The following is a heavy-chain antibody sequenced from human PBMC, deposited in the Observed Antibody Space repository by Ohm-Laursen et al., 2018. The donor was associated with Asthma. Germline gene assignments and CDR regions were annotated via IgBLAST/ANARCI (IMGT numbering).Heavy chain of an antibody. V-gene: IGHV3-23*01. CDR1: GFTFSNYA. CDR3: AKDRDIVASPFDY. J-gene: IGHJ4*02. D-gene: IGHD5-12*01. CDR2: ISGAGGST. Sequence: GSLRLSCTASGFTFSNYAMSWVRQAQGQGLEWVSAISGAGGSTDYADSVKGRFTLSRDNSKNTLYLEMNSLRAEDTALYYCAKDRDIVASPFDYWGQGTLVTVSS.